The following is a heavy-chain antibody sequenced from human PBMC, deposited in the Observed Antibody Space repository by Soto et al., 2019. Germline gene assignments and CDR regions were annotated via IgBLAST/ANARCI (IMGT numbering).Heavy chain of an antibody. D-gene: IGHD3-16*01. J-gene: IGHJ6*02. V-gene: IGHV1-69*13. Sequence: ASVKVSCKASGGTFSSYTISWVRQAPGQGLEWMGRIIPIFGTADYAQKFQGRVTITADDFTSTAYMELSSLRSEDTAVYYCARHLGGNHYYYGMDVWGQGTTVTVSS. CDR3: ARHLGGNHYYYGMDV. CDR1: GGTFSSYT. CDR2: IIPIFGTA.